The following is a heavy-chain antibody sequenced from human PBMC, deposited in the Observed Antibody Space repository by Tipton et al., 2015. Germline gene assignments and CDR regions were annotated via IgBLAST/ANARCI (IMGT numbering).Heavy chain of an antibody. J-gene: IGHJ6*02. CDR2: ISYTDTT. CDR1: GGSVSSGNYY. V-gene: IGHV4-61*01. D-gene: IGHD5-24*01. Sequence: GLVKPSESLSLTCNVSGGSVSSGNYYWRWIRQPPGKALEWIGYISYTDTTHYNPSLKSRVTISLDSSKNQFSLTLNSVTAADTAVYYCARDLEHGMDVWGQGTTVTVSS. CDR3: ARDLEHGMDV.